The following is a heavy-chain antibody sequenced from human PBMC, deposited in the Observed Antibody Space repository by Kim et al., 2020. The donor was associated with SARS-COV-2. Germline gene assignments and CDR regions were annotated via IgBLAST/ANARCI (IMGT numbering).Heavy chain of an antibody. CDR1: GGSFSGYY. CDR2: INHSGST. D-gene: IGHD3-16*02. CDR3: ARGLVAM. V-gene: IGHV4-34*01. J-gene: IGHJ4*02. Sequence: SETLSLTCAVYGGSFSGYYWSWIRQPPGKGLEWIGEINHSGSTNYNPSLKSRVTISVDTSKNQFSLKLSSVTAADTAVYYCARGLVAMGGQGTLVTVSS.